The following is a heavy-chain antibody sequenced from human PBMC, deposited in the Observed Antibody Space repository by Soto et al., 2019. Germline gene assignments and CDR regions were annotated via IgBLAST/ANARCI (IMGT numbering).Heavy chain of an antibody. J-gene: IGHJ4*02. Sequence: PSETLSLTCAVYVGSFSGYYWSWIRQPPGKGLEWIGEINHSGSTNYDPSLKSRVTISVDTSKNQFSLKLSSVTAADTAVYYCARDKAVAGTDYWGQGTLVTV. V-gene: IGHV4-34*01. D-gene: IGHD6-19*01. CDR2: INHSGST. CDR3: ARDKAVAGTDY. CDR1: VGSFSGYY.